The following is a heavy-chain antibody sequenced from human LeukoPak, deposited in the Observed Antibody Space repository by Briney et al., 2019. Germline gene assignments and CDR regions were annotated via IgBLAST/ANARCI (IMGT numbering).Heavy chain of an antibody. Sequence: GGSLRLSCAPSGFTFRRYTMTWVRQAPGQGLEWVSSISSSMISIDYAESVKDRFTISRDNARNLLYLQMNSPRAEDTAIYYCARLHDVLTGYLDYWGQGTLVTVSS. D-gene: IGHD3-9*01. CDR3: ARLHDVLTGYLDY. CDR1: GFTFRRYT. V-gene: IGHV3-21*01. J-gene: IGHJ4*02. CDR2: ISSSMISI.